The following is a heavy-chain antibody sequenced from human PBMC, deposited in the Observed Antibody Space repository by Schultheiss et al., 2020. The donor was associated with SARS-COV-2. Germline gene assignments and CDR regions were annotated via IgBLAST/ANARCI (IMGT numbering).Heavy chain of an antibody. CDR2: INHSGST. CDR3: ARTYYDFWSGSKYYYYMDV. Sequence: SQTLSLTCTVSGGSTSSSNYYWDWIRQPPGKGLEWIGEINHSGSTNYNPSLKSRVTMSVDTSKNQFSLKLSSVTAADTAVYYCARTYYDFWSGSKYYYYMDVWGKGTTVTVSS. D-gene: IGHD3-3*01. J-gene: IGHJ6*03. CDR1: GGSTSSSNYY. V-gene: IGHV4-39*07.